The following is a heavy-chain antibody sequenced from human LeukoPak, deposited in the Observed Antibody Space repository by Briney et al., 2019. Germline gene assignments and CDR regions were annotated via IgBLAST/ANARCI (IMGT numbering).Heavy chain of an antibody. V-gene: IGHV3-30*02. D-gene: IGHD6-6*01. CDR2: IRYDGSNK. CDR1: GFTFSSYG. CDR3: AKDRRPLYSYMDV. J-gene: IGHJ6*03. Sequence: GGSLRLSCAASGFTFSSYGMHWVRQAPSKGLGWVAFIRYDGSNKYYADSVKGRFTISRDNSKNTLYLQMNSLRADDTAVYYCAKDRRPLYSYMDVWGKGTTVTVSS.